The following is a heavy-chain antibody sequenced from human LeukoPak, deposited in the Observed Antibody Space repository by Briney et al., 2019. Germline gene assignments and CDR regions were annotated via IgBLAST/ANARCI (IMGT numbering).Heavy chain of an antibody. D-gene: IGHD6-13*01. CDR3: ARPRTYGSSWGFDY. CDR2: IYPSDSDT. V-gene: IGHV5-51*01. CDR1: GYRLTNYW. J-gene: IGHJ4*02. Sequence: GESLKISCQGSGYRLTNYWIAWVRQMPGKGLEWMGIIYPSDSDTRYSPSFQGQVTISADKSISTAYLQWSSLKASDTAMYYCARPRTYGSSWGFDYWGQGTLVTVSS.